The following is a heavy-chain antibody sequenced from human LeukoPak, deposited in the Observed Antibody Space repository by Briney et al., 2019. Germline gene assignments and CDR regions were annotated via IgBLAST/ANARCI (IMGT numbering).Heavy chain of an antibody. V-gene: IGHV4-59*08. CDR2: IYYSGST. J-gene: IGHJ4*02. D-gene: IGHD4-17*01. CDR1: GASIRSYY. CDR3: ARLNVGYGDYRLDY. Sequence: SETLSLTCTVSGASIRSYYWSWIRQPPGKGLEWIGYIYYSGSTNYNPSLKSRVTISVDTSKNQFSLKLSSVTAADTAVYYCARLNVGYGDYRLDYWGQGTLVTVSS.